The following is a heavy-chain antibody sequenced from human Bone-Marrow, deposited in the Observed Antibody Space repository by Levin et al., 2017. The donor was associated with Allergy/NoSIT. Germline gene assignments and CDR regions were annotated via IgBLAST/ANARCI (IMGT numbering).Heavy chain of an antibody. CDR1: GFTVSSNY. CDR2: IYSGGST. D-gene: IGHD4-17*01. J-gene: IGHJ4*02. V-gene: IGHV3-53*01. Sequence: AGGSLRLSCAASGFTVSSNYMSWVRQAPGKGLEWVSVIYSGGSTYYADSVKGRFTISRDNSKNTLYLQMNSLRAEDTAVYYCARAPGDYHPYYFDYWGQGTLVTVSS. CDR3: ARAPGDYHPYYFDY.